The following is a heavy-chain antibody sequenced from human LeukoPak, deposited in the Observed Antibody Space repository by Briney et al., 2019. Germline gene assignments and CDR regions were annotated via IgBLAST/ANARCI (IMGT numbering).Heavy chain of an antibody. CDR1: GGSISSYY. J-gene: IGHJ4*02. D-gene: IGHD6-19*01. Sequence: SETLSLTCTVFGGSISSYYWSWIRQPAGKGLEWIGRIYTSGSTNYNPSLKSRVTMSVDTSKNQFSLKLTSVTAADTAVYYCARDGHSSGWLDYWGQGAMITVSS. CDR2: IYTSGST. CDR3: ARDGHSSGWLDY. V-gene: IGHV4-4*07.